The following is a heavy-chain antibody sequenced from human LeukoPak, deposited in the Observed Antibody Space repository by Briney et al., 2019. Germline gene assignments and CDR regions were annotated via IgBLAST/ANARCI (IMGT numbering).Heavy chain of an antibody. CDR2: IIPILGIA. CDR1: GGTFSSYT. CDR3: AGCYCSSTSCYNWFDP. J-gene: IGHJ5*02. Sequence: ASVKVSCKASGGTFSSYTISWARQAPGQGLEWMGRIIPILGIANYAQKFQGRVTITADKSTSTAYMELSSLRSEDTAVYYCAGCYCSSTSCYNWFDPWGQGTLVTVSS. D-gene: IGHD2-2*01. V-gene: IGHV1-69*02.